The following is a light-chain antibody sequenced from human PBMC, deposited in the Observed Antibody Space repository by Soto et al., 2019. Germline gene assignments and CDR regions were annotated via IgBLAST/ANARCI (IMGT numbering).Light chain of an antibody. CDR3: SSYAGGIKWV. J-gene: IGLJ3*02. V-gene: IGLV2-8*01. Sequence: QSALTQPPSESGSPGQSVTISCTGTSSDVGRYNFVSWYQQHPGKAPKFMIYEVSKRPSGVPDRFSGSKSGNTASLTVSGLQAEDEADYYCSSYAGGIKWVFGGGIKLTVL. CDR1: SSDVGRYNF. CDR2: EVS.